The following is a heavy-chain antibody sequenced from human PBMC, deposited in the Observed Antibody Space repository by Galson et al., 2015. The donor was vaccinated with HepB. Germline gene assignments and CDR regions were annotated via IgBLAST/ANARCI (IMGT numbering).Heavy chain of an antibody. CDR2: ISYDGSNK. CDR1: GFTFSSYA. Sequence: SLRLSCAASGFTFSSYAMHWVRQAPGKGLEWVAVISYDGSNKYYADSVKGRFTISRDNSKNTLYLQMNSLRAEDTAVYYCARDRGYCSGGSCYWSQYYYGMDVWGQGTTVTVSS. V-gene: IGHV3-30-3*01. CDR3: ARDRGYCSGGSCYWSQYYYGMDV. J-gene: IGHJ6*02. D-gene: IGHD2-15*01.